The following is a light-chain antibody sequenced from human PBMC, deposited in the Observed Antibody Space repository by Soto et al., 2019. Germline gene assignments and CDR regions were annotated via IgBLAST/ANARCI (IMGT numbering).Light chain of an antibody. CDR2: LGS. CDR3: MQALQTPRT. J-gene: IGKJ4*01. Sequence: DIVMTQSPLSLPVTPGEPASISCRSSQSLLHSNGYNYLDWYLQKPGQSPQLLIYLGSNRASGVPDRFSGSGSGTDFTRKISRVEAEDVGVYYCMQALQTPRTFGGGTKVESK. CDR1: QSLLHSNGYNY. V-gene: IGKV2-28*01.